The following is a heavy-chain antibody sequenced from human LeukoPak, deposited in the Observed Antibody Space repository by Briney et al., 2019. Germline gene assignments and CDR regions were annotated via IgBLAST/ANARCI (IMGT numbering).Heavy chain of an antibody. J-gene: IGHJ3*02. CDR1: GFTFSSYG. V-gene: IGHV3-30*02. CDR2: IRYDGSNK. D-gene: IGHD1-7*01. CDR3: ARDSGNYLDAFDI. Sequence: GGSLRLSCAASGFTFSSYGMHWVRQAPGKGLEWVAFIRYDGSNKYYADSVKGRFTICRDNSKNTLYLQMNSLRAEDTAVYYCARDSGNYLDAFDIWGQGTMVTVSS.